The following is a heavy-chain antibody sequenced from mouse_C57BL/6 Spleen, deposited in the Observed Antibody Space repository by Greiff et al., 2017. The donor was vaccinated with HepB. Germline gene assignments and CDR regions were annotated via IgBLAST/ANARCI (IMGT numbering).Heavy chain of an antibody. CDR2: IYPGDGDT. CDR1: GYAFSSYW. CDR3: ARDYGNYFYYFDY. J-gene: IGHJ2*01. Sequence: VQLQQSGAELVKPGASVKISCKASGYAFSSYWMNWVKQRPGKGLEWIGQIYPGDGDTNYNGKFKGKATLTADKSSSTAYMPLSSLTSEDSAVYFCARDYGNYFYYFDYWGQGTTLTVSS. D-gene: IGHD2-1*01. V-gene: IGHV1-80*01.